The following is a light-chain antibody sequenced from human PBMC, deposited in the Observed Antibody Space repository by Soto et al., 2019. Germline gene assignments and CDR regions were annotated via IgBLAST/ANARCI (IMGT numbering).Light chain of an antibody. V-gene: IGKV3-15*01. Sequence: EIVMTQSPATLSVSPGGSATLSCRASQSVTLDLAWYQQRPGQAPRLLIYAASTRATGVPARFSGSGSGTEFTLTISSLESEDFATYYCQQFQSYALTFGGGTKLEIK. J-gene: IGKJ4*01. CDR2: AAS. CDR1: QSVTLD. CDR3: QQFQSYALT.